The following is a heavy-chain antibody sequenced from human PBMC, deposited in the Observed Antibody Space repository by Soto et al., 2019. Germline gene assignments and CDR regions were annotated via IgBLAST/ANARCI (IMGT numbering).Heavy chain of an antibody. V-gene: IGHV1-18*01. D-gene: IGHD6-13*01. Sequence: QVQLVQSGAEVKKPGASVKVSCKASGYTFASYGFIWVRQAPGQGLAWMGRIIAYNGNTNYAQKLQGRLTMTTDTSTSTVYMEIRSGISDDTAVYYCSGGSIGAVGTGWFDLCGQGTMVTVYS. J-gene: IGHJ5*02. CDR1: GYTFASYG. CDR3: SGGSIGAVGTGWFDL. CDR2: IIAYNGNT.